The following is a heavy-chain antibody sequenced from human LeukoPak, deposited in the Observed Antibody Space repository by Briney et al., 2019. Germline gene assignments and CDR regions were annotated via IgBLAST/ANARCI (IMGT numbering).Heavy chain of an antibody. V-gene: IGHV3-21*01. J-gene: IGHJ4*02. CDR1: GFTFSSYS. CDR2: ISSSSSYI. CDR3: ARDESGSYYPYVFDY. D-gene: IGHD1-26*01. Sequence: PGGSLRLSCAASGFTFSSYSMNWVRQAPGKGLEWVSSISSSSSYIYYADSVKGRFTISRDNAKNSLYLQMNSLRAEDTAVYYCARDESGSYYPYVFDYWGQGTLVTVSS.